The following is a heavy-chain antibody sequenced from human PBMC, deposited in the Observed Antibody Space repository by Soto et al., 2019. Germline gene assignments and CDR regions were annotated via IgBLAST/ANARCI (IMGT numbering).Heavy chain of an antibody. CDR3: ARHHGNDPAGSHFDS. CDR2: ISGSGHTS. CDR1: GLTFTSHA. J-gene: IGHJ4*02. V-gene: IGHV3-23*01. D-gene: IGHD1-1*01. Sequence: GGSLRLSCAASGLTFTSHAMTWVRRAPGKGLEWVSTISGSGHTSFYADSVKGRFTISRDNSKNTLFLQMGGLGAEDTAIYYCARHHGNDPAGSHFDSWGQGTLVTVSS.